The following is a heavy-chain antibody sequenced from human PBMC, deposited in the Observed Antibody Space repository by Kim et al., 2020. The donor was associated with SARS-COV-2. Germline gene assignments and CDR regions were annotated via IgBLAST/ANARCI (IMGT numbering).Heavy chain of an antibody. J-gene: IGHJ6*02. V-gene: IGHV5-51*01. CDR1: GYSFTSYW. Sequence: GESLKISCKGSGYSFTSYWIGWVRQMPGKGLEWMGIIYPGDSDTRYSPSFQGQVTISADKSISTAYLQWSSLKASDTAMYYCARLPMSVVVVPYYYGMDVWGQGTTVTVSS. CDR2: IYPGDSDT. D-gene: IGHD2-15*01. CDR3: ARLPMSVVVVPYYYGMDV.